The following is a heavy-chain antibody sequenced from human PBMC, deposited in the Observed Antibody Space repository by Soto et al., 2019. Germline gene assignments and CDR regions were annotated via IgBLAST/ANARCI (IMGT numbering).Heavy chain of an antibody. Sequence: SETLSLTCTVSGGSISSYYWSWIRQPPGKGLEWIGYIYYSGSTNYNPSLKSRVTISVDTSKNQFSLKLSSVTAADTAVYYCARLIWDCSGGSCYSYYYYYYMDVWGEGTTVTVSS. CDR2: IYYSGST. D-gene: IGHD2-15*01. CDR3: ARLIWDCSGGSCYSYYYYYYMDV. CDR1: GGSISSYY. J-gene: IGHJ6*03. V-gene: IGHV4-59*01.